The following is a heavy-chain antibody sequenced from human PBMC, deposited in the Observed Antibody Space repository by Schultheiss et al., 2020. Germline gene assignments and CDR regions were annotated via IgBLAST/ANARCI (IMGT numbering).Heavy chain of an antibody. CDR3: ARDFPGIAKNFDY. J-gene: IGHJ4*02. Sequence: GASLRLSCAASGFTFSSYSMNWVRQAPGKGLEWVSSISSSSSYIYYADSVKGRFTISRDNAKNSLYLQMNSLRAEDTAVYYCARDFPGIAKNFDYWGQGTLVTV. V-gene: IGHV3-21*01. D-gene: IGHD6-13*01. CDR2: ISSSSSYI. CDR1: GFTFSSYS.